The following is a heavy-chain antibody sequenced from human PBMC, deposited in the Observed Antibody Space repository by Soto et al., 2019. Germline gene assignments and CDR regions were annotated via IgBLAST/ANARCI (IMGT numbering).Heavy chain of an antibody. CDR3: ARAMYAHLDP. Sequence: SETLSLTCAVYGGSFSGYYWSWIRQPPGKGLEWIGEINHSGSTNYNPSLKSRVTISVGTSKNQFSLKLSSVTAADTAVYYCARAMYAHLDPWGQGTLVTVSS. CDR2: INHSGST. D-gene: IGHD2-8*01. V-gene: IGHV4-34*01. CDR1: GGSFSGYY. J-gene: IGHJ5*02.